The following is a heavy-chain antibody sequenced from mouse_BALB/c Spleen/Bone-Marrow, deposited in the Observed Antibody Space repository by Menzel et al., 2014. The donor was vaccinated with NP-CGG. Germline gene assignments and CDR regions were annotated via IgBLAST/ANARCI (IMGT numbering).Heavy chain of an antibody. CDR3: ARDY. CDR1: GYTFTDTW. CDR2: INPSTGYA. J-gene: IGHJ2*01. Sequence: QVQLQQPGPELAKPGASVKMSCKASGYTFTDTWIRWIKQRPGQGLEWIGYINPSTGYAEYNQNFKDKATLTVDKSSSTAYVQLSSLTSEDSAVYYCARDYWGQGTTLTVSS. V-gene: IGHV1-7*01.